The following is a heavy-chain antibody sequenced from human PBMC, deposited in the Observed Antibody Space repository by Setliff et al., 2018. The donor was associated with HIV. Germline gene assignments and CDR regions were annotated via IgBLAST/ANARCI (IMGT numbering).Heavy chain of an antibody. Sequence: PSETLSHTCSVSGRSITSSYWSWVRQSPERGLEWIGYVYYSGTTNYNPSLKSRVSLSIDTSKNQFSLKLTSLTAADTAVYYCANFPTVFGVVSPSYSWGQGILVTVSS. CDR3: ANFPTVFGVVSPSYS. V-gene: IGHV4-59*08. D-gene: IGHD3-3*01. CDR1: GRSITSSY. CDR2: VYYSGTT. J-gene: IGHJ5*02.